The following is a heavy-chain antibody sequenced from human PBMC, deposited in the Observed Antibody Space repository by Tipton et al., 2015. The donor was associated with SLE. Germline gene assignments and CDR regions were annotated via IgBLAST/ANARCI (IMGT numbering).Heavy chain of an antibody. Sequence: TLSLTCTVSGISSGSISSHYWSWIRQPPGKGLEWIGHIYYSGSTNYNPSLKSRVTISVDTSNKQFSLKLSSVTAADTAVYYCARDSSGYSIFFDYWGQGTLVTVSS. V-gene: IGHV4-59*11. CDR3: ARDSSGYSIFFDY. CDR1: GISSGSISSHY. CDR2: IYYSGST. D-gene: IGHD3-22*01. J-gene: IGHJ4*02.